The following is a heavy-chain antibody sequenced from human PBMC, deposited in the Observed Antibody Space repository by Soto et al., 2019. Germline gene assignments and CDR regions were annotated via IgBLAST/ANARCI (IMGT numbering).Heavy chain of an antibody. V-gene: IGHV3-66*01. CDR3: AREPRYCSGGSCSIMGDAFDI. D-gene: IGHD2-15*01. Sequence: EVQLVESGGGLVQPGGSLRLSCVASGFTVTDIYMNWVRQAPGKGLEWVSVIYKDFTDYAVFVRGRFSVSTDTSKNALYLQLDNLRAEDTAVYYCAREPRYCSGGSCSIMGDAFDIWGQGAMVTVSS. J-gene: IGHJ3*02. CDR1: GFTVTDIY. CDR2: IYKDFT.